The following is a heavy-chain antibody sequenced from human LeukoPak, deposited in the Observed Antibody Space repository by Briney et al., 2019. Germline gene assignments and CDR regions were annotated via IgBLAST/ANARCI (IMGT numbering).Heavy chain of an antibody. D-gene: IGHD3-10*01. V-gene: IGHV4-59*01. CDR1: GGSISPYF. CDR2: ISYTGST. Sequence: SETLSLTCTVSGGSISPYFWSWMRQTPGKGLEWIGYISYTGSTNYNPALKSRVTISVDTSKNQFSLQLTSVTAADTALYYCARDDYRGVTNFDPWGQGTLVTLSS. J-gene: IGHJ5*02. CDR3: ARDDYRGVTNFDP.